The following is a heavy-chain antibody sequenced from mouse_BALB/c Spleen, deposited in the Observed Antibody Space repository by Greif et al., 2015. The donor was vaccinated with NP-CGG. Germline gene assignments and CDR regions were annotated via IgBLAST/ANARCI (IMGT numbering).Heavy chain of an antibody. CDR2: IYYSGTI. CDR1: GISITTGNYR. V-gene: IGHV3-5*02. Sequence: DVQLVESGPGLVKPSQTVSLTCTVTGISITTGNYRWSWIRQFPGNKLEWIGYIYYSGTITYNPSLTSRTTITRDTSKNQFFLEMNSLTAEDTATYYCARYGYDYFDYWGQGTTLTVSS. J-gene: IGHJ2*01. CDR3: ARYGYDYFDY. D-gene: IGHD2-2*01.